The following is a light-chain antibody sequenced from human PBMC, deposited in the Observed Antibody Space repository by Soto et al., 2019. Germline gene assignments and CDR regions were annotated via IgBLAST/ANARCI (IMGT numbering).Light chain of an antibody. CDR1: RSDVSAYQY. V-gene: IGLV2-11*01. J-gene: IGLJ1*01. CDR3: CSYAGSYTFV. CDR2: DVT. Sequence: QSALTQPRSVSGSLGQSVTISCTGTRSDVSAYQYVSWYQQHPGKAPKLTIYDVTERPSGVPDRFSASKSGSTASLTISGLQAEDEAAYYCCSYAGSYTFVFGTETKVTVL.